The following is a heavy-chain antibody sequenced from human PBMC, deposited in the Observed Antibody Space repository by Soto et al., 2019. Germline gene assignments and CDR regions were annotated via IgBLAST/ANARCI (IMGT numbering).Heavy chain of an antibody. CDR1: GYSMTSGDQY. Sequence: SETLSLTCAVSGYSMTSGDQYWTWIRHRPGEGLEWFGYINHRGSLYYNPSLKSRVSMSVDTSKNQFSLNLSSVTAADTAVYYCARELPQRQGRNMDVWGQGTTVTVSS. CDR2: INHRGSL. D-gene: IGHD1-1*01. CDR3: ARELPQRQGRNMDV. V-gene: IGHV4-31*11. J-gene: IGHJ6*02.